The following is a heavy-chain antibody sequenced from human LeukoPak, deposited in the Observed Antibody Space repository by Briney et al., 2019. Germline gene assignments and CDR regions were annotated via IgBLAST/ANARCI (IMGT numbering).Heavy chain of an antibody. CDR3: AKGSLLYFAY. J-gene: IGHJ4*02. Sequence: GGSLRLSCAASGFTFSNYAMSWVRKAPGKGLEWVSASSGSTGSTYYADSVKGRFTISRDNSKNTLYLQMNSLRAEDTAVYYCAKGSLLYFAYRGQGTLVTVSS. V-gene: IGHV3-23*01. CDR1: GFTFSNYA. CDR2: SSGSTGST.